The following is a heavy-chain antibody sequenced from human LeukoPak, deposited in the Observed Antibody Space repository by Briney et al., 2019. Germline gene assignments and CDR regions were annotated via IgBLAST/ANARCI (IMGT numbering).Heavy chain of an antibody. V-gene: IGHV1-69*13. CDR1: GDTFSSYV. CDR3: AMSSSWYNYYYYYGMDV. D-gene: IGHD6-13*01. Sequence: SVKVSCKASGDTFSSYVISWVRQAPGQGLEWMGGIIPLFGTPNYAQRFQGRVTITADESTRTAYMELRSLRSDDTAVYYCAMSSSWYNYYYYYGMDVWGQGTTVTVSS. CDR2: IIPLFGTP. J-gene: IGHJ6*02.